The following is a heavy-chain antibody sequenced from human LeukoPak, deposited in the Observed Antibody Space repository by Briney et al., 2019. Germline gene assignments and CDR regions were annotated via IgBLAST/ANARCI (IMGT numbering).Heavy chain of an antibody. CDR1: GFTFSSYW. Sequence: GGSLRLSCAASGFTFSSYWMSWVRQAPGKGLEWVANVKQDGSEKKYVDSVKGRFTISRDNAKNTLYLQMNSLRAEDTAVYYCARAHSSGWYVFYFDYWGQGTLVTVSS. V-gene: IGHV3-7*01. CDR3: ARAHSSGWYVFYFDY. J-gene: IGHJ4*02. D-gene: IGHD6-19*01. CDR2: VKQDGSEK.